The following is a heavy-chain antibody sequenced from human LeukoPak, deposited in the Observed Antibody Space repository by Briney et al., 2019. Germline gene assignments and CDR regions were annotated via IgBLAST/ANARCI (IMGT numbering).Heavy chain of an antibody. V-gene: IGHV4-34*01. CDR1: GGSFSGYY. CDR3: ARTQTRKAFDI. Sequence: PSETLSLTCAVYGGSFSGYYWSWIRQPPGKGLEWIGEINHSGSTNYNPSLKSRVTISVDTSKNQFSLKLSSVTAADTAVYYRARTQTRKAFDIWGQGTMVTVSS. D-gene: IGHD4-11*01. CDR2: INHSGST. J-gene: IGHJ3*02.